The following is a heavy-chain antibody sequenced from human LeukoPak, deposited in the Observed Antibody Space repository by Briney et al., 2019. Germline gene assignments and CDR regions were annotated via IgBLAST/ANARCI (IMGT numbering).Heavy chain of an antibody. Sequence: ASLKASCKASGYTFTADEMHTVRQAPGQGLEWMGWINPNSGGTKDAQTLQGRVTMTTDTSTSTAYMELNRLPSGETVVYCCAGFGGQLLIRGDVAFDIWGQGTMVTVSS. CDR2: INPNSGGT. V-gene: IGHV1-2*02. CDR3: AGFGGQLLIRGDVAFDI. D-gene: IGHD6-19*01. J-gene: IGHJ3*02. CDR1: GYTFTADE.